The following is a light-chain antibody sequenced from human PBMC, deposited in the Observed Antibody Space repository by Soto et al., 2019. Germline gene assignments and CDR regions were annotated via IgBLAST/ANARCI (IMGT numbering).Light chain of an antibody. J-gene: IGKJ5*01. V-gene: IGKV1-5*01. Sequence: DIQMTQSPSTLSASGGDRVTSSCRASQSISSWLAWYQQKPGKAPKLLIYDASSLESGVPSRFSGSGSGTEFTLTISSLQPDDFATYYCQQYNSYSLITFGQGTRLEIK. CDR1: QSISSW. CDR2: DAS. CDR3: QQYNSYSLIT.